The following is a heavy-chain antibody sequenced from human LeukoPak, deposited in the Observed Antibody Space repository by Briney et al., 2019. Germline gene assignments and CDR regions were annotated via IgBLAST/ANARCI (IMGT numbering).Heavy chain of an antibody. Sequence: AASVKVSCKASGYTFTSYGISWVRQAPGQGLEWMGWISAYNGNTNYAQKLQGRVTMTTDTSTSTAYMELRSLRSDDTAVYYCARDPPRRSGLPNAFDIWGQGTMVTVSS. CDR1: GYTFTSYG. V-gene: IGHV1-18*01. CDR2: ISAYNGNT. CDR3: ARDPPRRSGLPNAFDI. D-gene: IGHD2-15*01. J-gene: IGHJ3*02.